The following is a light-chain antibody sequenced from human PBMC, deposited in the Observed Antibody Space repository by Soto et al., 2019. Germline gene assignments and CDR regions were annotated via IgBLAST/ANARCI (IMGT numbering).Light chain of an antibody. CDR1: QSISRS. J-gene: IGKJ2*01. CDR2: DAS. V-gene: IGKV3-15*01. CDR3: HQYNTWPPGT. Sequence: EILLSLSPTLLYVYPGATARAPCRASQSISRSLAWYQQKPGQAPRLLISDASTRATGIPARFSGSGSGTEFTLTIRSLQSEDFALYYCHQYNTWPPGTFGQATK.